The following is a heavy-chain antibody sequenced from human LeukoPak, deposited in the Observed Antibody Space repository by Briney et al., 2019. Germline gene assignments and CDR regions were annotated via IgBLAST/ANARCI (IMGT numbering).Heavy chain of an antibody. CDR3: ATDSPGIAAAGRVY. CDR2: IYSGGST. CDR1: GFTDSSNY. J-gene: IGHJ4*02. D-gene: IGHD6-13*01. Sequence: GGSLRLSCAASGFTDSSNYMSWVRQAPGKGLEGVSVIYSGGSTYYADSVKGRFTISRDNSKNTLYLQMNSLRAEDTAVYYCATDSPGIAAAGRVYWGQGTLVIVSS. V-gene: IGHV3-66*02.